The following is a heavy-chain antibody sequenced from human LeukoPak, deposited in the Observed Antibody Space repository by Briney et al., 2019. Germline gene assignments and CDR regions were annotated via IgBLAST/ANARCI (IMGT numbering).Heavy chain of an antibody. D-gene: IGHD6-13*01. Sequence: SETLSLTCAVYGGSFSGYYWSWIRQPPGKGLEWIGEINHSGSTNYNPSLKSRVTISVDTSKNQFSLKLSSVTAADTAVYYCARGRRIAPAGLDYWGQGTLVTVSS. CDR2: INHSGST. V-gene: IGHV4-34*01. J-gene: IGHJ4*02. CDR1: GGSFSGYY. CDR3: ARGRRIAPAGLDY.